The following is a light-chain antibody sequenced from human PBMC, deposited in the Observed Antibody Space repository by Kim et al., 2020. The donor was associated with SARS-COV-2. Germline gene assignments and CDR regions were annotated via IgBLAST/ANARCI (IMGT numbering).Light chain of an antibody. CDR2: QDS. V-gene: IGLV3-1*01. Sequence: SYELTQPPSVSVSPGQTASITCSGDKLGDKYACWYQQKPSQSPVLVIYQDSKRPSGIPERFSGSNSGNTATLTISGTQAMDEADYYCQAWDSSTAHVVFG. CDR1: KLGDKY. CDR3: QAWDSSTAHVV. J-gene: IGLJ2*01.